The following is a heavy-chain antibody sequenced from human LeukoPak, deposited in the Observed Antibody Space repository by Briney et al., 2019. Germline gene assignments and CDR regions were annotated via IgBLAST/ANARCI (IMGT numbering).Heavy chain of an antibody. J-gene: IGHJ4*02. D-gene: IGHD3-22*01. Sequence: GSLRLSCAASGFTVSSNYMSWVRQAPGKGLEWVSVIYSSGSTYYADSVKGRFTISRDNSKNTLYLQMNSLRAEDTAVYYCARDRTMTPDYWGQGTLVTVSS. V-gene: IGHV3-66*03. CDR2: IYSSGST. CDR3: ARDRTMTPDY. CDR1: GFTVSSNY.